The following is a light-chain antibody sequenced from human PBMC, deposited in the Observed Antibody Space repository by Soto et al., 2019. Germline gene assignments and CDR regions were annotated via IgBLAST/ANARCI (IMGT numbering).Light chain of an antibody. CDR2: GKH. Sequence: VLTQPPSVNGCPRRRVTISCTGSSSNIGAVNDVHWYQHRLGSDPKRLIFGKHDRPSGVPDRFSGSKSGTSASLAITGLQAEDEADYYCKSYDCSLRVFGTGTKLPFL. J-gene: IGLJ1*01. V-gene: IGLV1-40*01. CDR1: SSNIGAVND. CDR3: KSYDCSLRV.